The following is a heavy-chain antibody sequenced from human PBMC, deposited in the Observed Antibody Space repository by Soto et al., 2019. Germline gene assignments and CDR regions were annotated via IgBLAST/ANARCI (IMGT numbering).Heavy chain of an antibody. CDR3: ARAGIVVVVASRSGYGHPLYGMDV. V-gene: IGHV4-59*12. J-gene: IGHJ6*02. CDR1: GDSISTDY. D-gene: IGHD2-15*01. Sequence: SETLSLTCTVSGDSISTDYWSWIRQSPGKGLEWIGFIYYGGSTNYNPSLKSRVTISVDTSKNQFSLKLSSVTAADTAVYCCARAGIVVVVASRSGYGHPLYGMDVWGQGTTVTVSS. CDR2: IYYGGST.